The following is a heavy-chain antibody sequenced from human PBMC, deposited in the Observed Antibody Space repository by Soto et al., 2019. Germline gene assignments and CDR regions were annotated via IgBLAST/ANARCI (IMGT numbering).Heavy chain of an antibody. CDR1: GFTFSSYA. CDR2: ISSNGGST. Sequence: GGSLRLSCSASGFTFSSYAMHWVRQAPGKGLEYVSAISSNGGSTYYADSVKGRFTISRDNSKNTLYLQMSSLGAEDTAVYYCVKTSIAVAASGWFDPWGQGTLVTVSS. J-gene: IGHJ5*02. D-gene: IGHD6-19*01. V-gene: IGHV3-64D*06. CDR3: VKTSIAVAASGWFDP.